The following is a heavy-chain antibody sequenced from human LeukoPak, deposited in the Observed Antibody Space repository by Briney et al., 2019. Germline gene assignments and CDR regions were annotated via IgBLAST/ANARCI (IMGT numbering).Heavy chain of an antibody. J-gene: IGHJ6*02. Sequence: GESLKISCKGSGYSFTSYWIGWVRQMPGKGLEWMGIIYPGDSDTRYSPSFQGQITISADKSISTAYLQWSSLKASDTAMYYCAKTAAGPPDPYYYYGMDVWGQETTVTVSS. V-gene: IGHV5-51*01. CDR1: GYSFTSYW. CDR2: IYPGDSDT. D-gene: IGHD6-13*01. CDR3: AKTAAGPPDPYYYYGMDV.